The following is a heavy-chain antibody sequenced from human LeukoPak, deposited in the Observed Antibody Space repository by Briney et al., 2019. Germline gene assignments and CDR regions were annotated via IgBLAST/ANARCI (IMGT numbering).Heavy chain of an antibody. V-gene: IGHV4-38-2*02. CDR3: ASLYYYGSGLL. D-gene: IGHD3-10*01. Sequence: SETLSLTCTVSGYSISSGYYWGWIRQPPGKGLEWIGSIYYSGSTYYNPSLKSRVTISVDTSKNQFSLKLSSVTAADTAVYYCASLYYYGSGLLWGQGTLVTVSS. CDR2: IYYSGST. J-gene: IGHJ4*02. CDR1: GYSISSGYY.